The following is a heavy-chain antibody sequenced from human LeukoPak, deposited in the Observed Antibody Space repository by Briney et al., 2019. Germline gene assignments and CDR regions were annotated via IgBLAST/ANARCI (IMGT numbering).Heavy chain of an antibody. D-gene: IGHD6-6*01. Sequence: GGSLRLSCAASGFTFSSYSMNWVRQAPGKGLEWVSSISSSSSYIYYADSVKGRFTISRDNAKNSLYLQMNSLRAEDTAVYYCGRVSSSSPKRTFDYWGQGTLVTVSS. CDR2: ISSSSSYI. CDR3: GRVSSSSPKRTFDY. J-gene: IGHJ4*02. V-gene: IGHV3-21*01. CDR1: GFTFSSYS.